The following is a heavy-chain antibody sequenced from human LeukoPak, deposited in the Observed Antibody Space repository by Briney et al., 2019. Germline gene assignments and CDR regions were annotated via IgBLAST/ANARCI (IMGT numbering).Heavy chain of an antibody. J-gene: IGHJ4*02. CDR1: GFTFSTYS. CDR3: ARERFAGIAARFFDY. CDR2: LSSTSSYI. Sequence: GSLRLSCGASGFTFSTYSMNWVRQAPGKGLEWVSSLSSTSSYIYYADSVKGRFTISRDNAKNSLYLQMNSLRAEDTAVYYCARERFAGIAARFFDYWGQGSPVTVPS. D-gene: IGHD6-6*01. V-gene: IGHV3-21*01.